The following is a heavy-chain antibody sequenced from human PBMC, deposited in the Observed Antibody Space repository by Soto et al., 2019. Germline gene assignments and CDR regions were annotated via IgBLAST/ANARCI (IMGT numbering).Heavy chain of an antibody. J-gene: IGHJ4*02. V-gene: IGHV1-2*04. CDR1: GYTFTGYY. Sequence: ASVKVSCKASGYTFTGYYMHWVRQAPGQGLEWMGWINPNSGGTNYAQKFQGWVTMTRDTSISTAYMELSRLGSDDTAVYYCARVDCSSTSCYLDYWGQGTLVTVSS. CDR3: ARVDCSSTSCYLDY. CDR2: INPNSGGT. D-gene: IGHD2-2*01.